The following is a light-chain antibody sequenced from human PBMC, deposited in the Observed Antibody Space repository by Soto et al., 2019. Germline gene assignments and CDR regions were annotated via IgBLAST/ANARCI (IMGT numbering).Light chain of an antibody. CDR2: GAS. CDR3: QQYNNWPLT. J-gene: IGKJ4*01. V-gene: IGKV3-15*01. Sequence: EIVMTQCPTTVSVSPGERATLSCRASQSVSNNLAWYQQKPGQTPRLLIYGASTRAAAIPARFSGSGSGTEFTLTISSHQSEDFAVYSCQQYNNWPLTFGGGTKVEIK. CDR1: QSVSNN.